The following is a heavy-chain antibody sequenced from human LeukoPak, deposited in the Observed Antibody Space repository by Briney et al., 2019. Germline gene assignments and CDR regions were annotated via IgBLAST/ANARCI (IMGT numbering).Heavy chain of an antibody. Sequence: PGGSLRLSCAASGFTFSSYSMNWVRQAPGKGLEWVSSISSSSSYIYYADSVKGRFTISRDNAKNSLYLQMNSLRAEDTAVYYCARGGPDYSNLSGWAFDIWGQGTMVTVSS. CDR3: ARGGPDYSNLSGWAFDI. CDR2: ISSSSSYI. V-gene: IGHV3-21*01. J-gene: IGHJ3*02. CDR1: GFTFSSYS. D-gene: IGHD4-11*01.